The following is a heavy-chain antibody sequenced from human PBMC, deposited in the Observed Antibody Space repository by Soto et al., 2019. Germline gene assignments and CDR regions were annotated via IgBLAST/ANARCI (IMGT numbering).Heavy chain of an antibody. CDR3: ASFGEEEWLFMDV. D-gene: IGHD3-3*01. J-gene: IGHJ6*03. Sequence: GGSLRLSCAAPGFTFSSYSMNWVRQAPGKGLEWVSYISSSSSTIYYADSVKGRFTISRDNAKNSLYLQMNSLRAEDTAVYYCASFGEEEWLFMDVWRKGTTVTVSS. CDR2: ISSSSSTI. V-gene: IGHV3-48*01. CDR1: GFTFSSYS.